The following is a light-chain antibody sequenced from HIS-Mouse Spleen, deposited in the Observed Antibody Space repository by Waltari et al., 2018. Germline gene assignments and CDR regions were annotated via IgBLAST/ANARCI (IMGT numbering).Light chain of an antibody. V-gene: IGLV3-10*01. CDR3: YSTDSSGNHRV. CDR1: ALRQKY. CDR2: EDS. Sequence: SYELTQPPPVPVSPGQTARSTGSGDALRQKYAYWYHQKSGQAHVLVIYEDSNRPSGIPERFSGSSSGTMATLTISGAQVEDEADYYCYSTDSSGNHRVFGGGTKLTVL. J-gene: IGLJ2*01.